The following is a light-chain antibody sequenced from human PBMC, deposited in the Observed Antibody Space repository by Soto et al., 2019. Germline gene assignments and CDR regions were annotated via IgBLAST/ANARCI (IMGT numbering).Light chain of an antibody. CDR3: CSYTTSNTRQIV. V-gene: IGLV2-14*01. J-gene: IGLJ1*01. Sequence: QSALTQPASVSGSPGQSITISCTGTSSDVGGYNYVSWYQQQPGKAPKFMIYDVSNRPSGVSNRFSGSKSGNTASLTISGLQAEHEADYYCCSYTTSNTRQIVFGTGTKVTVL. CDR1: SSDVGGYNY. CDR2: DVS.